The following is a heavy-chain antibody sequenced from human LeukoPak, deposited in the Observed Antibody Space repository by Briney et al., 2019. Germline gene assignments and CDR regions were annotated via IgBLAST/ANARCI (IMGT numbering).Heavy chain of an antibody. J-gene: IGHJ4*02. D-gene: IGHD3-16*01. V-gene: IGHV3-33*01. CDR3: ARGLGEFFFDS. CDR1: EFTFSSYG. CDR2: KSYDGTNK. Sequence: PGGSLRLSCAASEFTFSSYGMHWVRQVPGKGLEWVADKSYDGTNKYYADSVKGRFTISRDNSKNTLCLQMNNLRAEDTAVYYCARGLGEFFFDSWGQGTLVIVSS.